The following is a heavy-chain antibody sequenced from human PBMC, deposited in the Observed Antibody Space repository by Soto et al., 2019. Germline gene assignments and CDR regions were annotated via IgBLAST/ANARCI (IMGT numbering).Heavy chain of an antibody. CDR1: GFTFSSYW. J-gene: IGHJ3*02. CDR2: IDTYGSAT. Sequence: HPGGSLRLSCAASGFTFSSYWMHWVRQAPGKGLVWVSRIDTYGSATKYADSVRGRFTISRDNVKNTMSLQMNSLRAEDTAVYYCARVLKSSGWDNDVFDIWGQGTMVTVSS. V-gene: IGHV3-74*03. CDR3: ARVLKSSGWDNDVFDI. D-gene: IGHD6-19*01.